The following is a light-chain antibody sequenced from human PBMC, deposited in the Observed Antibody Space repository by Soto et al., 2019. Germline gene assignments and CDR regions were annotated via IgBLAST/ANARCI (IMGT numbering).Light chain of an antibody. CDR3: QQYENFPNT. J-gene: IGKJ5*01. CDR1: HNIRKY. V-gene: IGKV1-33*01. Sequence: DIQMTQSPSSLSASVGDRVTITCQASHNIRKYLNWYQQKPGKAPRLLIYDASNMEKGVPSRFTGSGSGTDFILTISSLQPEDIATYYCQQYENFPNTFGQGTRLETK. CDR2: DAS.